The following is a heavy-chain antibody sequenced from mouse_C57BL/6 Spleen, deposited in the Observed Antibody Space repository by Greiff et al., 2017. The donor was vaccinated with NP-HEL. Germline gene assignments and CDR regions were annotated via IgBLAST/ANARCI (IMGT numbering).Heavy chain of an antibody. CDR3: ARAYGYPYDVDY. CDR2: INYDGSST. V-gene: IGHV5-16*01. Sequence: EVKLVESEGGLVQPGSSMKLSCTASGFTFSDYYMAWVRQVPEKGLEWVANINYDGSSTYYLDSLKSRFIISRDNAKNILYLQMSSLKSEDTATYYCARAYGYPYDVDYWGQGTTLTVSS. D-gene: IGHD2-2*01. J-gene: IGHJ2*01. CDR1: GFTFSDYY.